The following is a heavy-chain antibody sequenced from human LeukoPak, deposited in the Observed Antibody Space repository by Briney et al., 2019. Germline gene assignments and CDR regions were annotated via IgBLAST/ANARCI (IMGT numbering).Heavy chain of an antibody. CDR1: GFTSNNAW. V-gene: IGHV3-15*01. J-gene: IGHJ4*02. CDR2: IKSKTDGETT. Sequence: GGSLRLSCAASGFTSNNAWMSWVRQTPGKGLEWVGRIKSKTDGETTDYAAPVKGRFTFSRDDSKNTLYLQMNSLKTEDTGVYYCTTIPYYDSSASGCWGQGSLGTVSS. CDR3: TTIPYYDSSASGC. D-gene: IGHD3-22*01.